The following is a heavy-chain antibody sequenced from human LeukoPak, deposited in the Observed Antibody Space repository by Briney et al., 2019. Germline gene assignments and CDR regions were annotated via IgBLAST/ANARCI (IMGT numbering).Heavy chain of an antibody. Sequence: PGGSLRLSCTVSGVTFRNYGMHWVRQAPGKGLEWVAFIRYDGSNKYYADSVKGRFTISRDNSKNTLYLQMNSLRAEDTAVYYCAKDAPLCSSTSCYTYYFDYWGQGTLVTVSS. J-gene: IGHJ4*02. CDR1: GVTFRNYG. V-gene: IGHV3-30*02. CDR2: IRYDGSNK. CDR3: AKDAPLCSSTSCYTYYFDY. D-gene: IGHD2-2*02.